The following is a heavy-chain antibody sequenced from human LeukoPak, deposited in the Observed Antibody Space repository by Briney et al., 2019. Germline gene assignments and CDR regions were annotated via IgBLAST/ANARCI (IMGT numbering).Heavy chain of an antibody. J-gene: IGHJ5*02. CDR2: IYYSGST. Sequence: KTSETLSLTCTDSGGSISSGDYYWAWIRQPPGRGLEWIGSIYYSGSTYYNPSLKSRVTISVDTSKNQSSLRLSSVTAADTAVYYCARLQLAAAGNRWFDPWGQGTLVTVSS. V-gene: IGHV4-39*01. D-gene: IGHD6-13*01. CDR3: ARLQLAAAGNRWFDP. CDR1: GGSISSGDYY.